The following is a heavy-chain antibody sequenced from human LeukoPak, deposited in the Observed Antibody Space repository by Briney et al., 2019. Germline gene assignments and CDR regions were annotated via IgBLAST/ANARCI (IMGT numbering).Heavy chain of an antibody. CDR2: ISHEGSQT. CDR3: ARTREQWQVLDY. V-gene: IGHV3-30*03. J-gene: IGHJ4*02. D-gene: IGHD6-19*01. CDR1: GFSFGSYG. Sequence: GGSLRLSCAASGFSFGSYGIHWVRQAPGKGLEWVAVISHEGSQTYYADSVRGRFTISRDNSKNMVYLQMNSLRVEDTAVYYCARTREQWQVLDYWGQGTLVTVSS.